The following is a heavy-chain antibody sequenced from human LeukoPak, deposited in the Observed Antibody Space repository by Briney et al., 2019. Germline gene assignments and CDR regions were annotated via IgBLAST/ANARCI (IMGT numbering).Heavy chain of an antibody. V-gene: IGHV3-30-3*01. CDR1: GFTFSDHY. Sequence: GGSLRLCCAASGFTFSDHYMDWVRQAPGKGLEWVAIISYDGSNNYYADSVKGRFTISRDNSKNTLYLQMNSLRLEDTALYYCAGGANYYYYGMDVWGQGTTVTVSS. D-gene: IGHD3-10*01. CDR2: ISYDGSNN. J-gene: IGHJ6*02. CDR3: AGGANYYYYGMDV.